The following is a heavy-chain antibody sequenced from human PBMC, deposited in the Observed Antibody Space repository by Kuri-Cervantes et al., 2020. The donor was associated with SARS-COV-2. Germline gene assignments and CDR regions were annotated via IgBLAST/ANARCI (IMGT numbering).Heavy chain of an antibody. Sequence: SLKISCAASGFTFSNYAMNWVRQAPGKGLEWVSGISWNSGSIGYADPVKGRFTISRDNAKNSLYLQMNSLRAEDTAVYYCADLTEDFWSGYLGAHWGQGTLVTVSS. V-gene: IGHV3-9*01. D-gene: IGHD3-3*01. CDR2: ISWNSGSI. CDR1: GFTFSNYA. CDR3: ADLTEDFWSGYLGAH. J-gene: IGHJ4*02.